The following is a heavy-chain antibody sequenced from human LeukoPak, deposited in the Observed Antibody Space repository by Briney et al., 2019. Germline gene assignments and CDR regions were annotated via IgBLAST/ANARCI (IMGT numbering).Heavy chain of an antibody. CDR1: GYTFTSYG. J-gene: IGHJ4*02. CDR2: ISAYNGNT. CDR3: ARDLSGTYTSSWYFEPPAY. V-gene: IGHV1-18*01. Sequence: GASVKVSCKASGYTFTSYGISWVRQAPGQGLEWMGWISAYNGNTNYAQKLQGRVTMTTDTSTSTAYMELRSLRSDDTAVYYCARDLSGTYTSSWYFEPPAYWGQGTLVTVSS. D-gene: IGHD6-13*01.